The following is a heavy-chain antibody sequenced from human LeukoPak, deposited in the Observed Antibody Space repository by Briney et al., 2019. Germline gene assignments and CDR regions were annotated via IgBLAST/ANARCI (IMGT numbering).Heavy chain of an antibody. J-gene: IGHJ5*02. CDR1: GYTFTRYG. V-gene: IGHV1-18*04. CDR2: ISTYDGNT. Sequence: ASVKVSCKASGYTFTRYGISWVRQAPGQGLEWMGWISTYDGNTNYAQKLQGRVTMTTDTSTSTAYMELRSLRSDDTAVYYCARDLFPGVVVVPAAGGFDPWGQGTQVTVSS. D-gene: IGHD2-2*01. CDR3: ARDLFPGVVVVPAAGGFDP.